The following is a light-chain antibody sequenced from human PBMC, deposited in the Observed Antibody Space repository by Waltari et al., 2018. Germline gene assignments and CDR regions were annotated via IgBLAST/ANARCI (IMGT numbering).Light chain of an antibody. CDR1: HSITTY. CDR2: AAS. J-gene: IGKJ4*01. V-gene: IGKV1-39*01. CDR3: QQTNTVPLT. Sequence: DIQMTQSPSSLSASVGDRVTITCRASHSITTYLNWYQQKPGKAPNLLIYAASGLQSGVPSRFSGSGSGTEFTLTISSLRPEDFATYYCQQTNTVPLTFGGGTKVEIK.